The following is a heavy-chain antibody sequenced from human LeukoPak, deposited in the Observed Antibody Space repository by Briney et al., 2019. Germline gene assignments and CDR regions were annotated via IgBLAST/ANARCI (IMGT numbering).Heavy chain of an antibody. V-gene: IGHV4-39*07. CDR1: GVSISSSNSY. Sequence: SETLSLTCTVSGVSISSSNSYWGWIRQPPGKGLEWIASIYYTGNTYYNTSLKSRVTISVDTSKNQFSLKLSSVTAADTAVYYCARVKLSSSWYRGPYYYYYMDVWGKGTTVTVSS. J-gene: IGHJ6*03. D-gene: IGHD6-13*01. CDR3: ARVKLSSSWYRGPYYYYYMDV. CDR2: IYYTGNT.